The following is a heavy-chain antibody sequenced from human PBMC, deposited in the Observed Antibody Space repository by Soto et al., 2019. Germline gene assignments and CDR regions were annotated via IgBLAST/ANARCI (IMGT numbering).Heavy chain of an antibody. CDR2: IYPGDSDT. J-gene: IGHJ4*02. V-gene: IGHV5-51*01. CDR3: ARRWLQLREFDY. Sequence: LGESLKISCKASGYSFTSYWIGWVRQMPGKGLEWMGIIYPGDSDTRYSPSFQGQVTISADKSTSTAYLQWSSLKASDTAMYYCARRWLQLREFDYWGQGTLVTVSS. D-gene: IGHD5-12*01. CDR1: GYSFTSYW.